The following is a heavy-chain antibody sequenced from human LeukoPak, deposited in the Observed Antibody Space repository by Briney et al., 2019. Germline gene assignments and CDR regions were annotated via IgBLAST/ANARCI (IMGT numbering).Heavy chain of an antibody. CDR1: GDTFTSYY. V-gene: IGHV1-46*01. D-gene: IGHD6-6*01. CDR2: INPSGGST. CDR3: ARASIAGDY. Sequence: ASVKVSCKASGDTFTSYYTHWVRQTPGQRLVWMGIINPSGGSTSYAQKFQGRVTMTRDTSTSTVYMELSSLRSEDTAVYYCARASIAGDYWGQGTLVTVSS. J-gene: IGHJ4*02.